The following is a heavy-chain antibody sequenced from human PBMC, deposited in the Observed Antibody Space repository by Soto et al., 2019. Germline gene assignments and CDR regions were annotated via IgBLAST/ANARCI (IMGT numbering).Heavy chain of an antibody. CDR2: ISYDGSNK. CDR3: ARDGGYVDYVCYFDY. V-gene: IGHV3-30-3*01. J-gene: IGHJ4*02. CDR1: GFTFSSYA. Sequence: QVQLVESGGGVVQPGRSLRLSCAASGFTFSSYAMHWVRQAPGKGLEWVAVISYDGSNKYYADSVKGRFTISRDNSKNTLYLQMNSLRAEDTAVYYCARDGGYVDYVCYFDYWGQGTLVTVSS. D-gene: IGHD4-17*01.